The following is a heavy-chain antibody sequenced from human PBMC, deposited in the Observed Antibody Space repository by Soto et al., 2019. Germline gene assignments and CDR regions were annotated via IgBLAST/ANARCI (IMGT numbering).Heavy chain of an antibody. V-gene: IGHV1-8*01. J-gene: IGHJ4*02. D-gene: IGHD3-3*01. CDR1: GYTFTSYD. CDR2: MNPNSGNT. CDR3: ARESITIFGVALTP. Sequence: ASVKVSCKASGYTFTSYDINWVRQATGQGLEWMGWMNPNSGNTGYAQKFQGRVTMTRNTSISTAYMELSSLRSEDTAVYYCARESITIFGVALTPWGQGNLVTVSS.